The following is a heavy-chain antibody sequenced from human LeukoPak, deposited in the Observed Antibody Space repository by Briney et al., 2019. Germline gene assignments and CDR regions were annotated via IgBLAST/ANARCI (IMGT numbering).Heavy chain of an antibody. D-gene: IGHD5-18*01. CDR2: IYYSGST. J-gene: IGHJ6*02. CDR1: GGSISSSSYY. CDR3: ARLQGYSYGYVSYYYGMDV. Sequence: SETLSLTCTVSGGSISSSSYYWGWIRQPPGKGLEWIGSIYYSGSTYYNPSLKSRVTISVDTSENQFSLKLSSVTAADTAVYYCARLQGYSYGYVSYYYGMDVWGQGTTVTVSS. V-gene: IGHV4-39*01.